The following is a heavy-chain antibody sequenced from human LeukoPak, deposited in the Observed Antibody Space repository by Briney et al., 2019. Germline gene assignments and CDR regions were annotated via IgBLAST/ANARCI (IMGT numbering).Heavy chain of an antibody. J-gene: IGHJ4*02. Sequence: SVKVSCKASGDTFSSDAISWVRQAPGQGLEWMGGIIPIFGTANYAQKFQGRVTITADESTSTAYMELSSLRSEDTAVYYCAREEVVVVAATIDWGQGTLVTVSS. V-gene: IGHV1-69*13. CDR2: IIPIFGTA. CDR3: AREEVVVVAATID. CDR1: GDTFSSDA. D-gene: IGHD2-15*01.